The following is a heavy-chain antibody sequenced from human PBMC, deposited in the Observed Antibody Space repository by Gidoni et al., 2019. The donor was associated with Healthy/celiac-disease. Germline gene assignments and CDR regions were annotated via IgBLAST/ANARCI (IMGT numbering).Heavy chain of an antibody. D-gene: IGHD6-19*01. J-gene: IGHJ4*02. CDR3: ARSIQQWLVGGGGY. Sequence: EVQLVESGGGLVKPGGALRLSCAASGFTFGSYSMNWVRQAPGKGLEWVSSISSSSSYIYYADSVKGRFTISRDNAKNSLYLQMNSLRAEDTAVYYCARSIQQWLVGGGGYWGQGTLVTVSS. V-gene: IGHV3-21*01. CDR2: ISSSSSYI. CDR1: GFTFGSYS.